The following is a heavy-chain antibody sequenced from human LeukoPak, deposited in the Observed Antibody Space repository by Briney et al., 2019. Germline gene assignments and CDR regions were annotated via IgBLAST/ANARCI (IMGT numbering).Heavy chain of an antibody. J-gene: IGHJ4*02. CDR3: ARGGYSGYYY. D-gene: IGHD5-12*01. CDR2: IYISGST. V-gene: IGHV4-61*02. CDR1: GGSISSGNYY. Sequence: PSETLSLTCSVSGGSISSGNYYWSWIRQPAGKELEWIGRIYISGSTDYNTSLKSRVTISLDTSKNQFSLKLSSVTATDTAVYYCARGGYSGYYYWGQGTLVTVSS.